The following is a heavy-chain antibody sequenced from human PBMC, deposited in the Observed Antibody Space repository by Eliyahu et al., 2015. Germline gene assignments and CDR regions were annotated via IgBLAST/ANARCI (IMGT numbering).Heavy chain of an antibody. J-gene: IGHJ4*02. Sequence: VQLQQXGAGLLKPSETLSPPCAVYGGSFSGFQWSWIXQPPGKGLDWIGEINHSGXTNYNPSLKSRVTMSVDTSKNQFSLNLTXVTAADTAMYYCARKEYYDSSGSFWGQGTLVTVSS. D-gene: IGHD3-22*01. CDR1: GGSFSGFQ. CDR2: INHSGXT. V-gene: IGHV4-34*01. CDR3: ARKEYYDSSGSF.